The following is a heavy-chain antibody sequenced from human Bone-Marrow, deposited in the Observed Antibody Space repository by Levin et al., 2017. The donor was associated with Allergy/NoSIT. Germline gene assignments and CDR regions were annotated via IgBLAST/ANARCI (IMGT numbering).Heavy chain of an antibody. D-gene: IGHD2-2*01. CDR3: ARQAVPAAMNGFDS. Sequence: SETLSLTCTVSGASISSFYWSWIRQPPGKGLEWIGYIYYSGSTNSSPSLKSRVSMSADMSRNQVYLTMSSVTAEDTAVYYCARQAVPAAMNGFDSWGQGTLVTVSS. CDR2: IYYSGST. J-gene: IGHJ5*01. CDR1: GASISSFY. V-gene: IGHV4-59*08.